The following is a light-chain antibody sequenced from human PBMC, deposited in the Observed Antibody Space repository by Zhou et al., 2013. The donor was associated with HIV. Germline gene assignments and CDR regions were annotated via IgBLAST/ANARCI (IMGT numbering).Light chain of an antibody. J-gene: IGKJ2*03. V-gene: IGKV3-11*01. CDR1: QSVNTY. Sequence: EIVLTQSPATLSLSPGERATLSCRASQSVNTYLAWYQQKPGQAPRLLIYDASNRATGIPARFSGSGSGTDFTPTISSLEPEDFAVYYCQQRNNLFSFGQGTKLEIK. CDR2: DAS. CDR3: QQRNNLFS.